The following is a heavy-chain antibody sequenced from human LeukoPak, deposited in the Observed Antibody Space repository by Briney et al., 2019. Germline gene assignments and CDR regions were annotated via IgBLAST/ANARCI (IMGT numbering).Heavy chain of an antibody. Sequence: PGGSLRLSCAASGFTFRSYAMSWVRQAPGKGLEWVAVISYDGSNKYYADSVKGRFTISRDNSKNTLYLQMNSLRAEDTAVYYCARGRGHFDYWGQGTLVTVSS. CDR1: GFTFRSYA. J-gene: IGHJ4*02. V-gene: IGHV3-30*04. CDR3: ARGRGHFDY. CDR2: ISYDGSNK. D-gene: IGHD6-25*01.